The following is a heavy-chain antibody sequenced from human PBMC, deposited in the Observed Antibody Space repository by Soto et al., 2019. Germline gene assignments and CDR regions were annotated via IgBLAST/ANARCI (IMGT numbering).Heavy chain of an antibody. Sequence: SETPSLTCSVSGRSMSSNYWSWIRQSPDKGLXXLXXVXXXXXDXXPSLGGRVSMSVETSKSQFSLKLTSVTVADTAVYYCASYRGALYFESWGPGILVTVSS. D-gene: IGHD3-16*01. CDR3: ASYRGALYFES. J-gene: IGHJ4*02. CDR2: VXXXXX. V-gene: IGHV4-59*01. CDR1: GRSMSSNY.